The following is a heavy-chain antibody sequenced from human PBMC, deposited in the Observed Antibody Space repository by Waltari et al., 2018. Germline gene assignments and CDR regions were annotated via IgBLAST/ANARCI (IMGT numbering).Heavy chain of an antibody. V-gene: IGHV3-21*06. D-gene: IGHD3-3*01. CDR1: GLPFSVYT. J-gene: IGHJ5*02. Sequence: EVQLVESGGGLVQPGGSLRLSCAASGLPFSVYTMNWVRQAPGKGLEWVSSIRSSSSYIYYADSVKGRFTISRDNAKDSLYLQMKNLRAEDTAVYYCARDDQSGYPFDPWGQGTLVTVSS. CDR2: IRSSSSYI. CDR3: ARDDQSGYPFDP.